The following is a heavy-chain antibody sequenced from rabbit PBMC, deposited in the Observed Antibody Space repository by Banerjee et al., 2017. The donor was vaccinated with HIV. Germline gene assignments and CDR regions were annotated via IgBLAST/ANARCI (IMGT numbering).Heavy chain of an antibody. CDR2: INSRSGDT. J-gene: IGHJ4*01. Sequence: QSLEESGGDLVKPGASLTLTCTASGFDFSTNTMCWVRQAPGKGLEWIGCINSRSGDTVYATWAKGRFTISKTSWTTVTLQMTSLTAADTATYFCARDLAGVIGWNFNLWGQGTLVTVS. D-gene: IGHD4-1*01. CDR1: GFDFSTNT. CDR3: ARDLAGVIGWNFNL. V-gene: IGHV1S40*01.